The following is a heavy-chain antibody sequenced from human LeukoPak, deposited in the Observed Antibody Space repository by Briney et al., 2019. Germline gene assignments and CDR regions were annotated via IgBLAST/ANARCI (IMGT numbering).Heavy chain of an antibody. CDR1: GGSISSYY. CDR3: ATYRTSFIYWYFDL. Sequence: KPSETLSLTCTVSGGSISSYYWSWIRQPPGKGLEWIGYIYYSGSTNYNPSLKSRVTISVDTSKNQFSLKLSSVTAADTAVYYCATYRTSFIYWYFDLWGRGTLVTVSS. V-gene: IGHV4-59*01. D-gene: IGHD2-2*01. CDR2: IYYSGST. J-gene: IGHJ2*01.